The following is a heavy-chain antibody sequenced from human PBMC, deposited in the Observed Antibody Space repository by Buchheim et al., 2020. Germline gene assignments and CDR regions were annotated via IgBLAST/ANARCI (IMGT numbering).Heavy chain of an antibody. CDR1: GFTFSTYA. V-gene: IGHV3-23*01. J-gene: IGHJ4*02. D-gene: IGHD1-7*01. Sequence: EVQLLESGGGLVQPGGSLRLSCAASGFTFSTYAMTWVRQAPGKGLEWVSSISGGGISTYYAASVKGRFTISRDNSKNTLYLQMHSLRAEDTALYYCAKSTGTTSRGVDYWGQGTL. CDR2: ISGGGIST. CDR3: AKSTGTTSRGVDY.